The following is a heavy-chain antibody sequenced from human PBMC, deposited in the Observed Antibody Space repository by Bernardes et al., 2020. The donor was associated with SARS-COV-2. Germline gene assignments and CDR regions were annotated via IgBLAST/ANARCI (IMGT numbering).Heavy chain of an antibody. CDR1: GYSINSASYR. Sequence: SETLSLTCSASGYSINSASYRWGWTPQAPGKGLVWSGSLSYGGNTYYTPSIRRRPTMSADTSNTQFPLRLTSVTAAGTAVYFCAKFKVLRHLDLYLSWLEYYSVSWGQGTLVTVSS. J-gene: IGHJ4*02. V-gene: IGHV4-39*01. CDR2: LSYGGNT. CDR3: AKFKVLRHLDLYLSWLEYYSVS. D-gene: IGHD2-8*01.